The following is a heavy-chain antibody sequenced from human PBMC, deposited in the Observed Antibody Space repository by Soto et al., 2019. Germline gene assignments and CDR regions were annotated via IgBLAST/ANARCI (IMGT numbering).Heavy chain of an antibody. V-gene: IGHV3-66*01. CDR3: ARGSLY. J-gene: IGHJ4*01. CDR1: GLSVSCND. Sequence: GGSLRLSCAASGLSVSCNDMSWVRQAPGKGLECVSIIYSADNTFYVDSVKGRFIISRDNSKNTVYLQMNSLRADDTAVYYCARGSLYWGQGTLVTVSS. CDR2: IYSADNT.